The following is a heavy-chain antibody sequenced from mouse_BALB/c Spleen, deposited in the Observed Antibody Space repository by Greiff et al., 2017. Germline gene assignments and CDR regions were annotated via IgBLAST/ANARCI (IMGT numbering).Heavy chain of an antibody. J-gene: IGHJ2*01. CDR1: GFSLTSYD. D-gene: IGHD1-1*01. CDR3: VSGNFDY. CDR2: IWTGGGT. V-gene: IGHV2-9-2*01. Sequence: QVQLKESGPGLVAPSQSLSITCTVSGFSLTSYDISWIRQPPGKGLEWLGVIWTGGGTNYNSAFMSRLSISKDNSKSQVFLKMNSLQTDDTAIYYCVSGNFDYWAQGTTLTVSS.